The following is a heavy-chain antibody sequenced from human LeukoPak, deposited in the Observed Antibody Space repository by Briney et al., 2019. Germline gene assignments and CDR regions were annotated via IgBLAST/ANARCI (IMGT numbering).Heavy chain of an antibody. D-gene: IGHD6-19*01. CDR2: INHSGST. Sequence: PSETLSLTCAVYGGSFSGYYWSWIRQPPGKGLEWIGEINHSGSTNYNPSLKSRVTISVDTSKNQFSLKLSSVTAADTAVYYCARHRRWSSSGWSTFDYWGQGTLVTVSS. CDR1: GGSFSGYY. CDR3: ARHRRWSSSGWSTFDY. V-gene: IGHV4-34*01. J-gene: IGHJ4*02.